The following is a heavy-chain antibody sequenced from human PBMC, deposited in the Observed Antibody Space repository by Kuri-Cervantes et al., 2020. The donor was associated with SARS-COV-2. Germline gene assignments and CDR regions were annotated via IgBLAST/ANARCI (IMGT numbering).Heavy chain of an antibody. CDR2: IRSKAYGGTT. D-gene: IGHD2-15*01. V-gene: IGHV3-49*04. J-gene: IGHJ6*02. CDR1: GFTFSNAW. Sequence: GESLKISCAASGFTFSNAWMNWVRQAPGKGLEWVGFIRSKAYGGTTEYAASVKGRFTISRDDFKSIAYLQMNSLKTEDTAVYYCTRCSGGSCYSVYYYYGMDVWGQGTTVTVSS. CDR3: TRCSGGSCYSVYYYYGMDV.